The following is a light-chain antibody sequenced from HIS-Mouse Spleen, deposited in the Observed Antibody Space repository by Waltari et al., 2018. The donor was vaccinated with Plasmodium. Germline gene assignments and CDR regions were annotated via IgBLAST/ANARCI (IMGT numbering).Light chain of an antibody. Sequence: QSALTPPPPASGSPGPSAPLPRPGTSSDACGYHYVPWYQQHPGKAPKLMIYEVSKRPSGVPDRFSGSKSGNTASLTVSGLQAEDEADYYCSSYAGSNNWVFGGGTKLTVL. CDR3: SSYAGSNNWV. V-gene: IGLV2-8*01. CDR1: SSDACGYHY. CDR2: EVS. J-gene: IGLJ3*02.